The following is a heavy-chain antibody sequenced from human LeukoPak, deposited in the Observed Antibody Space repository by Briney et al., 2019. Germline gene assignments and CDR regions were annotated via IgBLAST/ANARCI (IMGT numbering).Heavy chain of an antibody. CDR3: ARPFLTMIVPVAFDI. J-gene: IGHJ3*02. CDR1: GYTFTGYY. CDR2: INPNSGGT. D-gene: IGHD3-22*01. Sequence: SVKISCKASGYTFTGYYMHWGRQAPGQGLEWMGWINPNSGGTNYAQKFQGRVTMTRDTSISTAYMELSRLRSDDTAVYYCARPFLTMIVPVAFDIWGQGTMVTVSS. V-gene: IGHV1-2*02.